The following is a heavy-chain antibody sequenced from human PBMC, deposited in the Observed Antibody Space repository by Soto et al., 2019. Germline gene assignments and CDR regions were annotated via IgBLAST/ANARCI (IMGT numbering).Heavy chain of an antibody. CDR2: ISAYNGNT. V-gene: IGHV1-18*01. D-gene: IGHD4-4*01. Sequence: QVPLVQSGAEVKKPGASVKVSCKASGYTFTSYGISWVRQAPGQGLEWMGWISAYNGNTNNAQKLQARVTMTTDTSKSTAYMELSSLRPDDTAVYYCARTGYSNYARRREYFNYWGQGTLVTASS. CDR3: ARTGYSNYARRREYFNY. J-gene: IGHJ4*02. CDR1: GYTFTSYG.